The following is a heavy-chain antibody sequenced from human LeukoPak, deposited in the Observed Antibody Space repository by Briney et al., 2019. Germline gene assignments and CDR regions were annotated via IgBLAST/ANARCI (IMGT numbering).Heavy chain of an antibody. J-gene: IGHJ4*02. CDR3: ARRTIVATIDQ. V-gene: IGHV4-39*01. CDR1: GGSISSNNYY. CDR2: IYYSGST. Sequence: SETLSLTCTVSGGSISSNNYYWAWIRQPPGKGLEWIGSIYYSGSTYYNTSLKSRLTISVDTSKNQFSLKLSSVTAADTAVYYCARRTIVATIDQWGQGTLVTVSS. D-gene: IGHD5-12*01.